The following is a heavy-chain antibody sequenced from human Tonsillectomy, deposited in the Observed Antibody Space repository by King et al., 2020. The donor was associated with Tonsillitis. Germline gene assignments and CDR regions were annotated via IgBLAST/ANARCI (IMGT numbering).Heavy chain of an antibody. J-gene: IGHJ4*02. CDR3: ASMGWYSSSWYDGSDY. CDR1: GGSISSSRYY. D-gene: IGHD6-13*01. V-gene: IGHV4-39*01. Sequence: QLQESGPGLVKPSETLSLPCTVSGGSISSSRYYWGWIRQPPGKGLEWIGSIYHSGSTYYNPSLKSRVTISVDTSKNQFSLKLSSVTAADTAVYYCASMGWYSSSWYDGSDYWGQGTLVTVSS. CDR2: IYHSGST.